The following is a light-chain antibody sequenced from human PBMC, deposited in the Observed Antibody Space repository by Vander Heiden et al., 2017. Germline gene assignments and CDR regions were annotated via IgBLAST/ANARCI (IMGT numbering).Light chain of an antibody. CDR3: QQYNNWPQT. J-gene: IGKJ3*01. CDR1: QSVSSN. Sequence: ELVMTQSPATLSVSPGERATLSCRASQSVSSNLGWYQQKPGQAPRLLIYGASTRATGIPARFSGSGSGTEFTLTISSLQSEDFAVYYCQQYNNWPQTFGPGTKVDIK. V-gene: IGKV3-15*01. CDR2: GAS.